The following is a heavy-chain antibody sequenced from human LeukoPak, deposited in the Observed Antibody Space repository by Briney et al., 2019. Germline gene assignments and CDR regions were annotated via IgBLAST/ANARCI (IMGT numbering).Heavy chain of an antibody. CDR3: AREVGGDGYWFDP. CDR2: IDPSGGST. CDR1: GYTFTSYY. V-gene: IGHV1-46*01. D-gene: IGHD1-26*01. J-gene: IGHJ5*02. Sequence: ASVKVSCKASGYTFTSYYIHWVRQAPGQGLEWMGIIDPSGGSTNYAQKFQGRVTMTRDTSTSTVYMELSSLRSEDTAVYYCAREVGGDGYWFDPWGQGTLVTVSS.